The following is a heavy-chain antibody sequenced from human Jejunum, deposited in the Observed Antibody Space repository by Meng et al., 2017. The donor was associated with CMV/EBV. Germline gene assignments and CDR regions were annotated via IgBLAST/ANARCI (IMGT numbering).Heavy chain of an antibody. CDR1: GGSMSSTNW. CDR2: IYHSGST. CDR3: ARADKVRFDY. V-gene: IGHV4-4*02. Sequence: QLQESGPGLVKPSGTRPLTGPVFGGSMSSTNWWSWVRQPPGKGLEWIGEIYHSGSTNYNPSLKSRVSISVDKSKNQFSLKLSSVIAADTAVYYCARADKVRFDYWGQGTLVTVSS. J-gene: IGHJ4*02.